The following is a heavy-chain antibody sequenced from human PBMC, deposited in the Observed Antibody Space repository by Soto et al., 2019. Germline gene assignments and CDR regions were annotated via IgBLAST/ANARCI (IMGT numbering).Heavy chain of an antibody. Sequence: GGSLRLSCAASGFTFSSYDMHWVRQATGKGLEWVSAIGTAGDTYYPGSVKGRFTISRENAKNSLYLQMNSLRAEDTAVYYCVGREITMVRGVTDYWGQGTLVTVSS. V-gene: IGHV3-13*01. D-gene: IGHD3-10*01. CDR1: GFTFSSYD. J-gene: IGHJ4*02. CDR2: IGTAGDT. CDR3: VGREITMVRGVTDY.